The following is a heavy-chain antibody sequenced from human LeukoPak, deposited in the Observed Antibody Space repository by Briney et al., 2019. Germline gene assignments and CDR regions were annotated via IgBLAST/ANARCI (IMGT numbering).Heavy chain of an antibody. D-gene: IGHD3-9*01. V-gene: IGHV3-48*01. J-gene: IGHJ4*02. CDR3: ARVGPNHDFLTGSLDY. CDR2: ISSRSTTI. CDR1: GFTFSSYS. Sequence: GGSLRLSCAASGFTFSSYSMNWVRQAPGKGLQWVSYISSRSTTIQYADSVKGRFTISRDNAKNSLYLLMNSLRTEDTAVYYCARVGPNHDFLTGSLDYWGQGSLVTVSS.